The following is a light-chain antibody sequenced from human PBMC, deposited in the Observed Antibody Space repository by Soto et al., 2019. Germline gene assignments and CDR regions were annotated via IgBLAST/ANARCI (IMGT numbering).Light chain of an antibody. CDR1: QTISIY. CDR2: GAT. J-gene: IGKJ2*01. Sequence: DIRMTQSPSSLSASVGDRVTITCRASQTISIYLNWYQVKPGKAPNLLIYGATRLQTGVPSRFTGSAAGTEFSLTITILQPEDLATYFCQESASFPYTFCQGTKLEIK. V-gene: IGKV1-39*01. CDR3: QESASFPYT.